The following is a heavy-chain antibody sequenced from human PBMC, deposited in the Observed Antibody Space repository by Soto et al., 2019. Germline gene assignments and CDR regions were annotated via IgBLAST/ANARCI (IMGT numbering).Heavy chain of an antibody. CDR1: GGSISSYY. CDR3: ARVGGGVLKKGPPLDY. V-gene: IGHV4-59*01. D-gene: IGHD3-10*01. CDR2: IYYSGST. Sequence: PSETLSLTYTDSGGSISSYYWSWIRQPPGKGLEWIGYIYYSGSTNYNPSLKSRVTISVDTSKNQFSLKLSSVAAADTAVYYCARVGGGVLKKGPPLDYWGQGTLVTVSS. J-gene: IGHJ4*02.